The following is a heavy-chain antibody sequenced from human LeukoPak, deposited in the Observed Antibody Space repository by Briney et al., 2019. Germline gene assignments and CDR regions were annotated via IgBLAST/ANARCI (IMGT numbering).Heavy chain of an antibody. CDR2: ISDGGDAT. J-gene: IGHJ4*02. D-gene: IGHD3-16*02. V-gene: IGHV3-23*01. CDR1: GFTFSNSA. Sequence: PGGSLRLSCAASGFTFSNSAMSWVRQAPGKDLEWVSGISDGGDATYYADSVKGRFTISKDFYKNTLYLQMNSLRAEDTALYYRAKGYKGYVWGSSRYTGTYYYDYWGQGTLVTVSS. CDR3: AKGYKGYVWGSSRYTGTYYYDY.